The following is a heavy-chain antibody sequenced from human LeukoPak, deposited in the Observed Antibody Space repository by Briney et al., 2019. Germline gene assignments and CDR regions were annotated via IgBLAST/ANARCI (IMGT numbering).Heavy chain of an antibody. V-gene: IGHV1-69*13. CDR1: GGTFNSYA. CDR3: AREARYYDILTGYYLYYFDY. CDR2: IIPIFGTT. J-gene: IGHJ4*02. Sequence: SVKVSCKASGGTFNSYAISWVRQAPGQGLEWMGGIIPIFGTTNYAQKFQGRVTLTADESTSTAYMELSSLRSEDTAVYYCAREARYYDILTGYYLYYFDYWGQGTLVTVSS. D-gene: IGHD3-9*01.